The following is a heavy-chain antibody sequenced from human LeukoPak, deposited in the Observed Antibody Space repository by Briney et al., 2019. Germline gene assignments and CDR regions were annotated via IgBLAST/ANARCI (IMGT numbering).Heavy chain of an antibody. CDR1: GGSISSGSYY. V-gene: IGHV4-61*02. Sequence: KPSQTLSLTCTVSGGSISSGSYYWSWIRQPAGKGLEWIGRIYTSGSTNYNPSLKSRVTISVDTSKNQFSLKLSSVTAADTAVYYCARRPAYYDFWSRSDAFDILGQGTMVTVSS. CDR2: IYTSGST. D-gene: IGHD3-3*01. J-gene: IGHJ3*02. CDR3: ARRPAYYDFWSRSDAFDI.